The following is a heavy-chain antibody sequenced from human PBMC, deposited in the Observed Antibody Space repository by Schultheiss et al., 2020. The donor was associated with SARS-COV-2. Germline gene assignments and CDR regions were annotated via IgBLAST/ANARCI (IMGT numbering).Heavy chain of an antibody. Sequence: SLKISCAASGFTFDDYAMHWVRQAPGKGLEWVSGISWNSGSIGYADSVKGRFTISRDNSKNTLYLQMNSLRAEDTAVYYCARDLRVPDPNFYYYGMDVWGQGTTVTVSS. V-gene: IGHV3-9*01. D-gene: IGHD2-2*01. J-gene: IGHJ6*02. CDR2: ISWNSGSI. CDR1: GFTFDDYA. CDR3: ARDLRVPDPNFYYYGMDV.